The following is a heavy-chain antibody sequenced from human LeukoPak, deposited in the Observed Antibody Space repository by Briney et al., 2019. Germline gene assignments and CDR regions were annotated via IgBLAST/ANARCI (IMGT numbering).Heavy chain of an antibody. Sequence: SETLSLTCTVSRASIRTPDYYWAWVRQPPGKGLEWIGSIYVGGNTYHNLSPRSRVSISADTSKNQFSLKLTSVTAADTAVYYCVRLRGYNTGYHEYFDHWGQGTQVTVSS. CDR3: VRLRGYNTGYHEYFDH. J-gene: IGHJ1*01. CDR1: RASIRTPDYY. D-gene: IGHD3-3*01. V-gene: IGHV4-39*01. CDR2: IYVGGNT.